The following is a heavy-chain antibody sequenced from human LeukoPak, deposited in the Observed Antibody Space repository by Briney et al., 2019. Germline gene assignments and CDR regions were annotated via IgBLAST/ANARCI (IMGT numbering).Heavy chain of an antibody. V-gene: IGHV4-59*01. D-gene: IGHD2-2*01. J-gene: IGHJ6*03. Sequence: SETLSLTCTVSGGSISSYYWSWIRQPPGKGLEWIGYIYYSGSTNYNPSLKSRVTISVDTSKNQFSLKLSSVTAADTAVYYCARGVDNCSSTSCYYYMDVWGKGTTVTVSS. CDR3: ARGVDNCSSTSCYYYMDV. CDR1: GGSISSYY. CDR2: IYYSGST.